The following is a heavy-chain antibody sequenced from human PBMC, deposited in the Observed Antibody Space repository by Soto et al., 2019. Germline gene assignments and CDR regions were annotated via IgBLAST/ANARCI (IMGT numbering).Heavy chain of an antibody. D-gene: IGHD2-15*01. J-gene: IGHJ6*03. V-gene: IGHV5-51*01. CDR3: ARLEEPCKDYYYYYYMDV. CDR1: GYSFTNYW. Sequence: GESLKISCKGSGYSFTNYWIGWVRQMPGKGLEWMGIIYPGDSDTRYGPSFQGQVTISVDKSIATAYLQWSSLKASDTAMYYCARLEEPCKDYYYYYYMDVWGKGTTVTVSS. CDR2: IYPGDSDT.